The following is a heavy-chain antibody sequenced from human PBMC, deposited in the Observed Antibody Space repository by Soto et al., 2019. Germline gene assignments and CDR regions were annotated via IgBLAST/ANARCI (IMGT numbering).Heavy chain of an antibody. CDR1: GFTFTTYW. Sequence: PGGSLRLSCTASGFTFTTYWISWVRQAPGKGLEWVANIKPDGSEKWYADSLKGRFTDSRDNAKNSLRLQMSSLRVEDTAVYYCARGDYYDNNGPFSVAFDIWGQGTMVTVSS. CDR3: ARGDYYDNNGPFSVAFDI. CDR2: IKPDGSEK. V-gene: IGHV3-7*04. J-gene: IGHJ3*02. D-gene: IGHD3-22*01.